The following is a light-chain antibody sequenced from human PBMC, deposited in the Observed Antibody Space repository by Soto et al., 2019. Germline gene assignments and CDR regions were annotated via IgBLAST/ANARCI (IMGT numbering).Light chain of an antibody. Sequence: DIVMTQSPLSLPVTPGEPASISCRSGQSLLHTNGYTYLDWYLQKPGQSPQLLIYLGSTRASGVPDRFSGSGSGTDFTLKISTVEAEDVGVYYCMQALQTPWTFGQGTKLEIK. V-gene: IGKV2-28*01. J-gene: IGKJ2*02. CDR3: MQALQTPWT. CDR2: LGS. CDR1: QSLLHTNGYTY.